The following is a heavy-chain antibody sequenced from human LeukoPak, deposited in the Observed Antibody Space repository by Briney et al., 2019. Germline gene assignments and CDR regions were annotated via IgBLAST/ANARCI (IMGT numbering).Heavy chain of an antibody. V-gene: IGHV3-23*01. CDR1: GFTFSSYA. D-gene: IGHD6-19*01. CDR2: ISVSGSST. Sequence: GGSLRLSCAASGFTFSSYAMSWVRQAPEKGLEWVSVISVSGSSTNYADSVKGRFTISRDNSKNTLYLQMSSLRAEDTALYYCVSYSSGWYGEGWGQGTLVTVSS. CDR3: VSYSSGWYGEG. J-gene: IGHJ4*02.